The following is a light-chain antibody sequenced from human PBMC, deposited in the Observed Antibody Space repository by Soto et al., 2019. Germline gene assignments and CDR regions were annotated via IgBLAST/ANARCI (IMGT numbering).Light chain of an antibody. CDR3: LSSITTSTHV. Sequence: QCVLTQPASLSGSPGQSITISSTRTSSDIGAYDYVSWFQQHAGKAPKVMISEVNNRPSGVSNCFSGSKSGNTAYLTISGLQVEEEAEYFCLSSITTSTHVFGTGTKVTVL. CDR2: EVN. J-gene: IGLJ1*01. CDR1: SSDIGAYDY. V-gene: IGLV2-14*01.